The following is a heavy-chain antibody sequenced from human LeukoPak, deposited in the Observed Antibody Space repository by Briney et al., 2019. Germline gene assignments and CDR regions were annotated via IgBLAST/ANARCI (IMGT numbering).Heavy chain of an antibody. CDR3: ARDGVPYDSKENWFDP. J-gene: IGHJ5*02. V-gene: IGHV4-59*01. D-gene: IGHD3-22*01. CDR1: GGSLSSYY. Sequence: KPSETLSPTFTVSGGSLSSYYWSWVRPPPRKGLGWVGDIYYSGSTNYNPSLKSRVTISVDTSKNQFSLKLSSVTAADTAVYYCARDGVPYDSKENWFDPWGQGTLVTVSS. CDR2: IYYSGST.